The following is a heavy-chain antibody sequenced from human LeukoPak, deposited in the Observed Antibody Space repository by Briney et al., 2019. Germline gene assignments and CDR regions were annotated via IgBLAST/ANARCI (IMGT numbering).Heavy chain of an antibody. J-gene: IGHJ6*03. CDR1: GFTFSSYV. V-gene: IGHV3-30-3*01. CDR3: ARTPYDIGSMGV. CDR2: ISYDGSNK. D-gene: IGHD3-9*01. Sequence: GGSLRLSCAASGFTFSSYVMHWVRQAPGKGLEWVAVISYDGSNKYYADSVKGRFTISRDNSKNTLYLQMNSLRAEDTAVYYCARTPYDIGSMGVWGKGTTVTVSS.